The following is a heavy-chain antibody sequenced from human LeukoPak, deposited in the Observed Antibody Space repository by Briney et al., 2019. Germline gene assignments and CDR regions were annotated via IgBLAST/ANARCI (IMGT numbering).Heavy chain of an antibody. CDR1: GFTFSNAW. CDR2: IKSKSDGGTT. J-gene: IGHJ4*02. CDR3: TSDLGYYCDGSGPN. Sequence: PGGSLRLSCVASGFTFSNAWMSWVRQAPGKGLEWVGRIKSKSDGGTTDYAAPVKGRFTISRDDSKNTLYLQMNSLKTEDTAVYYCTSDLGYYCDGSGPNWGQGTLVIVSS. V-gene: IGHV3-15*01. D-gene: IGHD3-22*01.